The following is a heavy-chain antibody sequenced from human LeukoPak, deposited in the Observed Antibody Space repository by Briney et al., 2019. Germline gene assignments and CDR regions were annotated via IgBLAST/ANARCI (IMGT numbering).Heavy chain of an antibody. V-gene: IGHV4-38-2*02. D-gene: IGHD6-13*01. CDR1: GFSISSGYY. J-gene: IGHJ4*02. Sequence: SETLSLTCTVSGFSISSGYYWGWIRQPPGKGLEWIGSTYHSGSTYYNPSLKSRVTISVDTSKNQFSLKLSSVTAADTAVYYCARAGGSSWLRWIDYWGQGTLVTVSS. CDR3: ARAGGSSWLRWIDY. CDR2: TYHSGST.